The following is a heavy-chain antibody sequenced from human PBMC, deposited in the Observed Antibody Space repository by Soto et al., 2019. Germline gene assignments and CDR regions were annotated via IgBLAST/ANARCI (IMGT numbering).Heavy chain of an antibody. D-gene: IGHD3-10*01. CDR3: ARDLYYYGSGSHHYYCCGMDV. J-gene: IGHJ6*02. V-gene: IGHV3-33*01. Sequence: QVQLVESGGGVVQPGRSLRLSCAASGFTFSSYGMHWVRQAPGKGLEWVAVIWYDGSNKYYADSVKGRFTISRDNSKNTMYLQLNSLRAEDTAVYYCARDLYYYGSGSHHYYCCGMDVWGQGTTVTVSS. CDR1: GFTFSSYG. CDR2: IWYDGSNK.